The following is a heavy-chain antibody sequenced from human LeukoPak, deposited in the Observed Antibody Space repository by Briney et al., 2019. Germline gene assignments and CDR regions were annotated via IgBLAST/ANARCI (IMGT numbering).Heavy chain of an antibody. D-gene: IGHD7-27*01. CDR3: TTGDWGSFSF. V-gene: IGHV3-15*01. CDR2: IKSKTDGGTT. Sequence: KPGGSLRLSCVASGFTFANAWMNWVRQAPGKGLEWVGRIKSKTDGGTTDYVAPVKGRFTISRDDSKHTLYLQLNSLKTEDTAVYYCTTGDWGSFSFWGQGTLVTVSS. CDR1: GFTFANAW. J-gene: IGHJ4*02.